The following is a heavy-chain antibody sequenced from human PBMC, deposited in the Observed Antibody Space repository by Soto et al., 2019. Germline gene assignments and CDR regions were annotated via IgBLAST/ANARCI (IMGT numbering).Heavy chain of an antibody. CDR3: ARDNVSITMVRGEPRLYYYYMDV. CDR1: GFTFSSYW. J-gene: IGHJ6*03. D-gene: IGHD3-10*01. Sequence: GGSLRLSCAASGFTFSSYWMSWVRQAPGKGLEWVANIKQDGSEKYYVDSVKGRFTISRDNAKNSLYLQMNSLRAEDTAVYYCARDNVSITMVRGEPRLYYYYMDVWGKGTTVTVSS. CDR2: IKQDGSEK. V-gene: IGHV3-7*01.